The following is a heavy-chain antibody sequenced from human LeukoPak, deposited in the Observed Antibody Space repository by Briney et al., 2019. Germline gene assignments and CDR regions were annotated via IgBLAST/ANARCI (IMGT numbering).Heavy chain of an antibody. CDR2: INHSGST. J-gene: IGHJ6*02. CDR3: ARGGSSGWYQFSYYYYGMDV. D-gene: IGHD6-19*01. CDR1: GGSFSGYY. Sequence: SETLSLTCAVYGGSFSGYYWSWIRQPPGKGLEWIGEINHSGSTNYNPSLKSRVTISVDTSKNQFSLKLSSVTAADTAVYYCARGGSSGWYQFSYYYYGMDVWGQGTTVTVSS. V-gene: IGHV4-34*01.